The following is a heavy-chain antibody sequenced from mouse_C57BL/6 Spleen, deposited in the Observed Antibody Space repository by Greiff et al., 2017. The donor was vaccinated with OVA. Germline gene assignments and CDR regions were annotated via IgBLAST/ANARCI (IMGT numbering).Heavy chain of an antibody. D-gene: IGHD1-1*01. J-gene: IGHJ1*03. CDR1: GYTFTSYW. Sequence: VQLQQPGAELVRPGTSVKLSCKASGYTFTSYWMHWVKQRPGQGLEWIGVIDPSDSYTNYNQKFKGKATLTVDTSSSTAYMQLSSLTSEDSAVYYCARVLLTTVVATRYFDVWGTGTTVTVSS. CDR3: ARVLLTTVVATRYFDV. V-gene: IGHV1-59*01. CDR2: IDPSDSYT.